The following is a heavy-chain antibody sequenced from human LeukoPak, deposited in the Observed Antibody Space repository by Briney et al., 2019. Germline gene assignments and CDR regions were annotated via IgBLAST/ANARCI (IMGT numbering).Heavy chain of an antibody. J-gene: IGHJ4*02. V-gene: IGHV3-7*01. CDR1: GFTAGYSFSTSY. CDR3: ARDFSWRQFDY. Sequence: GGSLRLSCETSGFTAGYSFSTSYMTWVRQAPGMGLEWVAEIGPDGSGPVYVDSVKGRFTISRDNAKNSLYLQMNSLRVEETAVYYCARDFSWRQFDYWGLGTLVTVSS. CDR2: IGPDGSGP.